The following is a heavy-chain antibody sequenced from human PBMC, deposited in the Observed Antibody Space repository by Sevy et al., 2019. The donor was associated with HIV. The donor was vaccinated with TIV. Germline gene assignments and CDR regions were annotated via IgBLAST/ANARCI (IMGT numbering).Heavy chain of an antibody. D-gene: IGHD5-18*01. CDR2: IGGGGVST. CDR3: AKDRAAMVGDAFDI. Sequence: GGSLRLSCAASGFPFSSYAMSWVRQAPGKGLEWVSAIGGGGVSTYYADSVKGRFTISRDNSKNTLYLQMNSLRAEDTAVYYCAKDRAAMVGDAFDIWGQGTMVTVSS. V-gene: IGHV3-23*01. CDR1: GFPFSSYA. J-gene: IGHJ3*02.